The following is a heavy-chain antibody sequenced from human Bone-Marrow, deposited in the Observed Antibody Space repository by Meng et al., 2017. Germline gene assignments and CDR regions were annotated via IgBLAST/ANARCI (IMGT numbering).Heavy chain of an antibody. CDR1: GYTFTSHY. CDR3: ARDEDSSGYEYYFDY. CDR2: INPNGGST. V-gene: IGHV1-46*01. J-gene: IGHJ4*02. D-gene: IGHD3-22*01. Sequence: ASVKVSCKASGYTFTSHYMHWVRQAPGQGPEWMGIINPNGGSTSYAQKFQGRVTMTRDTSTSTVYMELSSLRSEDTAVYYCARDEDSSGYEYYFDYWGQGTLVTVSS.